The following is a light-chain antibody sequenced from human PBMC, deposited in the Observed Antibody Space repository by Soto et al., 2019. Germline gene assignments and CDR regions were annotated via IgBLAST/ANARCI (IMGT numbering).Light chain of an antibody. CDR2: GAS. CDR3: QQYRTSPGT. V-gene: IGKV3-20*01. Sequence: EIVLTQSPGTLSLSPGERATLSCRASQSVSNTYLAWYQQKPGQAPRLLIYGASSRATGIPDRFSGSGSGTDFTLTISRLEPGDFAVYYCQQYRTSPGTFGQGTKVEIK. CDR1: QSVSNTY. J-gene: IGKJ1*01.